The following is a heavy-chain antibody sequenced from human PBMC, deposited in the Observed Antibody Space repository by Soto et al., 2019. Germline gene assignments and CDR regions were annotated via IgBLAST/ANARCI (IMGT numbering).Heavy chain of an antibody. CDR1: GGSISSYX. V-gene: IGHV4-4*07. CDR2: IYTSGST. CDR3: ARDRNXXXXXWFDP. Sequence: PSETLSLTCTVSGGSISSYXGSWIRQPAGKGLEWIGRIYTSGSTNXXPSLKSRVTMSVDTSKNQFSLKLSSVTAADTAVYYCARDRNXXXXXWFDPWGQGTLVTVSS. J-gene: IGHJ5*02.